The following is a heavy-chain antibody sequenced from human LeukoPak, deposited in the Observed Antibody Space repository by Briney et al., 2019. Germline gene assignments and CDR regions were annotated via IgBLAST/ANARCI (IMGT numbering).Heavy chain of an antibody. V-gene: IGHV4-59*01. Sequence: PGETLSLTCTVSGGSISSYNWSWIRQPPGKGLEWIGYIYYSGSTNYNPSLERRVTISLDTSKNQFTPKLSSMTAADTAVYYCARDLGSGYIGYNWFDPWGQGTLVTVSS. CDR1: GGSISSYN. CDR2: IYYSGST. J-gene: IGHJ5*02. CDR3: ARDLGSGYIGYNWFDP. D-gene: IGHD5-12*01.